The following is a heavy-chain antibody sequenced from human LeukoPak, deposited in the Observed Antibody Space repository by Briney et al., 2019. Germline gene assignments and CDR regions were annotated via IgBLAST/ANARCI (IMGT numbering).Heavy chain of an antibody. CDR2: INHSGST. D-gene: IGHD3-10*01. J-gene: IGHJ5*02. CDR1: GGSFSGYY. Sequence: SETLSLTCAVYGGSFSGYYWSWIRQPPGKGLEWIGEINHSGSTNYNPSLKSRVTISVDTSKNQFSLKLSSVTAADTAVYYCARGRVLLWFGELLGNSWFDPWGQGTLVTVSS. V-gene: IGHV4-34*01. CDR3: ARGRVLLWFGELLGNSWFDP.